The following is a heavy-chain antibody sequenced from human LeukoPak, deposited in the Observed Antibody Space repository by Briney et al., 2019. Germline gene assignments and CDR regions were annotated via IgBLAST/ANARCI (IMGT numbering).Heavy chain of an antibody. CDR1: GFTFSDYY. CDR2: ISSSGSTI. CDR3: ARDPSRYCSSTSCYSFPDGLGY. Sequence: KPGGSLRLSCAASGFTFSDYYMSWIRQAPGKGLEWVSYISSSGSTIYYADSVKGRFTISRDNAKNSLYLQMNSLRAEDTAVYYCARDPSRYCSSTSCYSFPDGLGYWGQGTLVTVSS. D-gene: IGHD2-2*01. J-gene: IGHJ4*02. V-gene: IGHV3-11*01.